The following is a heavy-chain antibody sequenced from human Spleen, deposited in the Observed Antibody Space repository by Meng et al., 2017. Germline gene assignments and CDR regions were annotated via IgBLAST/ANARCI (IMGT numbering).Heavy chain of an antibody. CDR2: IKSKVDGGTT. Sequence: GESLKISCTASGFSFGDDAMSWVRQAPGKGLEWVGRIKSKVDGGTTDYAAPVKGRFTITRDDSKSTLYLLMSGLRIDDTGVYYCTWDDKAVPDYWGQGTLVTVSS. J-gene: IGHJ4*02. CDR1: GFSFGDDA. D-gene: IGHD3-9*01. CDR3: TWDDKAVPDY. V-gene: IGHV3-15*01.